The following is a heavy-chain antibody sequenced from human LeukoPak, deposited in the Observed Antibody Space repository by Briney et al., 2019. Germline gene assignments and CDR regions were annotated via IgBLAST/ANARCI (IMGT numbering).Heavy chain of an antibody. V-gene: IGHV1-46*01. D-gene: IGHD5-18*01. Sequence: GASVKVSCKASGYTFTSYYMHWVRQAPGQGLEWMGIINPSGGSTSYAQKLQGRVTMTRDTSTSTVYMELSGLRSEDTAVYYCARDADTAMGVQESNYFDYWGQGILVTVSS. CDR3: ARDADTAMGVQESNYFDY. J-gene: IGHJ4*02. CDR1: GYTFTSYY. CDR2: INPSGGST.